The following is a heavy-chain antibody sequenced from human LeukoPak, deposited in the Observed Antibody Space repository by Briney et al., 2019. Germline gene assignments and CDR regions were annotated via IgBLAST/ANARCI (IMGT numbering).Heavy chain of an antibody. CDR1: GFTFSTYW. CDR2: IKTDGSGK. V-gene: IGHV3-7*01. J-gene: IGHJ4*02. Sequence: PGGSLRLSCAVSGFTFSTYWMSWVRQAPGKGLEWVANIKTDGSGKYYVDSVKGRFTISRDNAKNSLYLQMNSLRAEDTALYYCARDWNGSGSPNDFWGQGTLVTVSS. D-gene: IGHD3-10*01. CDR3: ARDWNGSGSPNDF.